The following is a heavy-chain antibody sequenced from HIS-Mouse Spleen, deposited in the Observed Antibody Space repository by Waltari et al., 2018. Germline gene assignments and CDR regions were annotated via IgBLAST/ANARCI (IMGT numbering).Heavy chain of an antibody. J-gene: IGHJ2*01. CDR2: IYYRGST. D-gene: IGHD6-13*01. CDR1: GGSISSSSYY. V-gene: IGHV4-39*07. CDR3: AREIPYSSSWYDWYFDL. Sequence: QLQLQESGPGLVKPSETLSLTCTVSGGSISSSSYYWGWIRQPPGKGLEWIGSIYYRGSTNSNPYLKSRVTISVDTSKNQFSLKLSSVTAADTAVYYCAREIPYSSSWYDWYFDLWGRGTLVTVSS.